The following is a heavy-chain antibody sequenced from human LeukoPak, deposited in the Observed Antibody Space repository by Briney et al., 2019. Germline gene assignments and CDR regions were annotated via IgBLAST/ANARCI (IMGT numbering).Heavy chain of an antibody. J-gene: IGHJ4*02. Sequence: PSETLSLTCAVYGGSFSGYYWSWIRQPPGKGLEWIGEINHSGSTNYNPSLKSRVTISVDTSKNQFSLKLSSVTAADTAVYYCARRAAAVYFDYWGQGTLVTVSS. CDR3: ARRAAAVYFDY. CDR2: INHSGST. D-gene: IGHD6-13*01. CDR1: GGSFSGYY. V-gene: IGHV4-34*01.